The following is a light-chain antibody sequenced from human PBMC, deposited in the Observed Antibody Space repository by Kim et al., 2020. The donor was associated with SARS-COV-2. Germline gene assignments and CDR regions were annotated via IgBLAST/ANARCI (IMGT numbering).Light chain of an antibody. CDR3: QVWDSSSDHPV. CDR2: YDS. Sequence: APGKTARSTCRGNNIGSKSVHWYQQKPGQAPVLVIYYDSDRPSGIPERFSGSNSGNTATLTISRVEAGDEADYYCQVWDSSSDHPVFGGGTQLTVL. V-gene: IGLV3-21*04. J-gene: IGLJ2*01. CDR1: NIGSKS.